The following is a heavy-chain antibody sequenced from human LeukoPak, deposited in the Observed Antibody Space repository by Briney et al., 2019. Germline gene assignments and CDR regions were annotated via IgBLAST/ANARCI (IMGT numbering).Heavy chain of an antibody. V-gene: IGHV4-61*02. CDR3: AISAWSFDY. D-gene: IGHD6-19*01. CDR1: GGSISSGSYY. CDR2: IYTSGST. Sequence: SETLSLTCTLSGGSISSGSYYWSWIRQPAGKGLEWIGRIYTSGSTNYNPSLKSRVTISVDTSKNQFSLKVSSVTAAGTAVYYCAISAWSFDYWGQGTLVTVPS. J-gene: IGHJ4*02.